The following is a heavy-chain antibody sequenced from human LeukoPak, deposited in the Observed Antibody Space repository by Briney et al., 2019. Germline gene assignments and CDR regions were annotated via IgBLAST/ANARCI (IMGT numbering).Heavy chain of an antibody. V-gene: IGHV1-2*02. CDR3: ARTVTTIDWFDP. D-gene: IGHD4-11*01. CDR1: GYTFTGYY. CDR2: INPSSGGT. J-gene: IGHJ5*02. Sequence: ASVKVSCKASGYTFTGYYTHWVRQAPGQGLEWMGWINPSSGGTNYAQKFQGRVTMTRDTFISTAYMELSRLRSDDTAVYYCARTVTTIDWFDPWGQGTLVTVSS.